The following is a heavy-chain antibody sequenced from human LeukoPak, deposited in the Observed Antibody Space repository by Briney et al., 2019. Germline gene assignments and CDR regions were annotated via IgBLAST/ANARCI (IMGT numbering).Heavy chain of an antibody. J-gene: IGHJ5*02. CDR2: IYYSGST. V-gene: IGHV4-59*08. CDR3: ARHTSTYYDFWSGYYSNWFDP. CDR1: GGSISSYN. Sequence: PSETLSLTCTVSGGSISSYNWSWIRQPPGKGLEWIGYIYYSGSTNYNPSLKSRVTIAVDTSKNQFSLKLSSVTAADTAVYYCARHTSTYYDFWSGYYSNWFDPWGQGTLVTVSS. D-gene: IGHD3-3*01.